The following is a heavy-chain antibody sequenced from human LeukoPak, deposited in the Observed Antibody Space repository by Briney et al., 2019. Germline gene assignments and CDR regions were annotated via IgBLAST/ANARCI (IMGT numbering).Heavy chain of an antibody. CDR2: IHYSGTT. D-gene: IGHD4-17*01. CDR3: ARDRRGDYSF. J-gene: IGHJ4*02. V-gene: IGHV4-31*03. Sequence: SQTLSLTCTVSGGSISTGGYYWSWIRQHPGKGLEWIGYIHYSGTTYYNPSLESRATISVDTSKNQFSLKLSSVTAADTAVYHCARDRRGDYSFWGQGTLVTVSS. CDR1: GGSISTGGYY.